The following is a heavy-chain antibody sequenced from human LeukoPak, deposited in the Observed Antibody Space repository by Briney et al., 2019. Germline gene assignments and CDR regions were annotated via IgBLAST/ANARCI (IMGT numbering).Heavy chain of an antibody. CDR3: ARPVRAYYYGMDV. CDR1: GFTFSNYA. CDR2: IYSGGST. J-gene: IGHJ6*02. Sequence: PGGSLRLSCAASGFTFSNYAMSWVRQAPGKGLEWVSVIYSGGSTYYADSVKGRFTISRHNSKNTLYLQMNSLRAEDTAVYYCARPVRAYYYGMDVWGQGTTVTVSS. V-gene: IGHV3-53*04.